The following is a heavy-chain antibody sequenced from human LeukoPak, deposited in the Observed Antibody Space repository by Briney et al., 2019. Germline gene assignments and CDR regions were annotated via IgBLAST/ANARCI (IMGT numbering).Heavy chain of an antibody. CDR1: DGSISSSSSY. Sequence: PSDTLSLPCTVSDGSISSSSSYGGWIRQPPARGLGWFGSIYYSESTYYNPSLKSRVTISVDSSKNQFSLKLSSVTAADTAVYYCARQSYYYDSSGYFDYWGQGTLVTVSS. J-gene: IGHJ4*02. CDR3: ARQSYYYDSSGYFDY. D-gene: IGHD3-22*01. V-gene: IGHV4-39*01. CDR2: IYYSEST.